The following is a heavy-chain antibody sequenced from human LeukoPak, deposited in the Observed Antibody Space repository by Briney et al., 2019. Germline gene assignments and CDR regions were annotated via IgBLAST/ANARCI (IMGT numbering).Heavy chain of an antibody. CDR1: GGSISSYY. D-gene: IGHD2/OR15-2a*01. CDR3: ASWDGFLQVFGY. V-gene: IGHV4-59*08. J-gene: IGHJ4*02. Sequence: SEPLSLTCTVSGGSISSYYWSWIRQPPGKGLEWIGYIYCSGSNYYKPSLKSRVTVSVDTSKNQFSLKLSSVTAADTAVYYCASWDGFLQVFGYWGQGTLVAV. CDR2: IYCSGSN.